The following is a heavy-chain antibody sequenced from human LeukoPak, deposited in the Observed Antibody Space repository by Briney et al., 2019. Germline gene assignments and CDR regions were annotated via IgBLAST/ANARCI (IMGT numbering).Heavy chain of an antibody. CDR3: ARLYGTYPGWFDP. CDR1: GFTFTNYA. Sequence: GESLRLSCAGSGFTFTNYAMGWVRQAPGKGLEWAAIIWYDGSNKYYADSVKGRFTISRDNSKNTLYLQMNSLRAEDTAVYYCARLYGTYPGWFDPWGQGTLVTVSS. V-gene: IGHV3-33*08. CDR2: IWYDGSNK. J-gene: IGHJ5*02. D-gene: IGHD4-17*01.